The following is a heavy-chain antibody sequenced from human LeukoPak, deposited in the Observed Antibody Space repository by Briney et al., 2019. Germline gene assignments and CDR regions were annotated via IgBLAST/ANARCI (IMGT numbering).Heavy chain of an antibody. CDR3: ATGAAGRNTYHYYGMDV. CDR2: FDPEDGET. J-gene: IGHJ6*02. CDR1: GYTLTELS. D-gene: IGHD2-15*01. V-gene: IGHV1-24*01. Sequence: GASVKVSCKVSGYTLTELSIHWGRQAPGKGLEAMGGFDPEDGETIYAQKFQGRVTMTEDTSTDTAYMELSSLRSEDTAVYYCATGAAGRNTYHYYGMDVWGQGTAVTVSS.